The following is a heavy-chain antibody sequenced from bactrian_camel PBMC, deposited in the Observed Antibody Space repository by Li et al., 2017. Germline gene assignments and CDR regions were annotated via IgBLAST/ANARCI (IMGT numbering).Heavy chain of an antibody. D-gene: IGHD1*01. V-gene: IGHV3S40*01. CDR1: GYSYIRTY. J-gene: IGHJ6*01. Sequence: VQLVESGGGSVQAGGSLRLSCRVSGYSYIRTYMAWFRQAPGKEREGVAAIYTGGGGTTYYADSVEGRFTISRDNAKNTVYLQMNSLEPEDTAMYYCAAIGPPRGSFADFGYWGQGTQVTV. CDR2: IYTGGGGTT. CDR3: AAIGPPRGSFADFGY.